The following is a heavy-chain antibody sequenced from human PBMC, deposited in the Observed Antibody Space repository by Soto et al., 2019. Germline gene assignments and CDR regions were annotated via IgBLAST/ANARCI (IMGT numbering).Heavy chain of an antibody. CDR1: GYTLTELS. D-gene: IGHD1-26*01. V-gene: IGHV1-24*01. Sequence: ASVKVSCKVSGYTLTELSMHWVRQAPGKGLEWMGGFDPEDGETIYAQKFQGRVTMTEDTSTDTAYMELSSLRSEDTAVYYCATHRSAKWEPTEDYFDYWGQGTLVTVPQ. J-gene: IGHJ4*02. CDR2: FDPEDGET. CDR3: ATHRSAKWEPTEDYFDY.